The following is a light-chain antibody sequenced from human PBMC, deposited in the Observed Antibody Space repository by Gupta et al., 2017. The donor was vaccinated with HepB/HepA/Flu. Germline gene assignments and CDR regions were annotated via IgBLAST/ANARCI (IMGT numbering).Light chain of an antibody. CDR2: GAS. CDR1: QSVSSS. V-gene: IGKV3-15*01. CDR3: QQYSHWPLT. J-gene: IGKJ2*01. Sequence: EVVMTQSPATRSVSPGERATLSCRASQSVSSSLAWYQQKAGQAPRLLIHGASTRATGIPARFSGSGSGTEFTLTISSLQSEDFAVYYCQQYSHWPLTFGQGTKLEMK.